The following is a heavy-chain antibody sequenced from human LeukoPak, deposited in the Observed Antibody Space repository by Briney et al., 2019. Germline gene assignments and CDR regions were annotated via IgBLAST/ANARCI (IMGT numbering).Heavy chain of an antibody. CDR2: FSTSGST. J-gene: IGHJ4*02. CDR3: ARVDRPWFHDY. D-gene: IGHD3-10*01. CDR1: GGSISRYY. Sequence: SETLSLTCTVYGGSISRYYWSWIRQSAGKGLEWIGLFSTSGSTNYNPSLKSRVTMSLDTSKNQCSLTLSSVTAADTAVYYCARVDRPWFHDYGGQGTLVTVSS. V-gene: IGHV4-4*07.